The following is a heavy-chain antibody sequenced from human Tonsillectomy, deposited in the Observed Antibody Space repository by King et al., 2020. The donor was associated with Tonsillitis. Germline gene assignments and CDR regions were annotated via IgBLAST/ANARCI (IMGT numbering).Heavy chain of an antibody. CDR1: GFSLSTSGVG. J-gene: IGHJ3*02. CDR3: AHRLNNDFDYYDSSGYYHDAFDI. Sequence: TLKESGPTLVKPTQTLTLTCTFSGFSLSTSGVGVGWIRQPPGKALEWLALIYWNDDKRYSPSLKSRLTITKDTSKNQVVLTMTNMDPVDTSTYYCAHRLNNDFDYYDSSGYYHDAFDIWGQGTMVTVSS. CDR2: IYWNDDK. D-gene: IGHD3-22*01. V-gene: IGHV2-5*01.